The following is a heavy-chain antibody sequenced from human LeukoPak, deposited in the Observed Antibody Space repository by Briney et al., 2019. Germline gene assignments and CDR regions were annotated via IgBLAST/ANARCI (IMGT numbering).Heavy chain of an antibody. V-gene: IGHV1-69*04. D-gene: IGHD2-2*02. J-gene: IGHJ6*02. Sequence: SVKVSCKASGGTFSSYAISWVRQAPGQGLEWMGRIIPIFGIANYAQKFQGRVTITADKSTSTAYMELSSLRSEDTAVYYCVRDCSSTSCYNPNYYYYGVDVWGQGTTVTVSS. CDR2: IIPIFGIA. CDR3: VRDCSSTSCYNPNYYYYGVDV. CDR1: GGTFSSYA.